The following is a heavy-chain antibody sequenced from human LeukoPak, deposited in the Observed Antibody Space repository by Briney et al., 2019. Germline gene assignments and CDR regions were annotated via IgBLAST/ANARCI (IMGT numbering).Heavy chain of an antibody. CDR3: ARAFAGAPFDL. D-gene: IGHD3-10*01. V-gene: IGHV3-30*04. CDR2: VSSIGRQE. J-gene: IGHJ2*01. CDR1: GFTLSAYS. Sequence: GRSLRLSCAASGFTLSAYSMHWVRQAPGKGLEWAAVVSSIGRQEYYADSVKGRFTISGDDSKNTLYLQRTSLTVEDTGLYYCARAFAGAPFDLWGRGTLVTVSS.